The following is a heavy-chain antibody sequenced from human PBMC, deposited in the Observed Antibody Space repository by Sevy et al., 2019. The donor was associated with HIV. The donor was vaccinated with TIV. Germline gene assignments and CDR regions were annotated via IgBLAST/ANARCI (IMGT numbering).Heavy chain of an antibody. CDR1: GYTFTSYY. D-gene: IGHD1-1*01. CDR3: ARDHSWNKGTYFDF. CDR2: INPTGGST. Sequence: SSVKVSCKASGYTFTSYYMHWVRQAPGQGLEWMGIINPTGGSTSYAQRFQGRVTMTRDTSTSTVYMELSSLRSEDTAVYYCARDHSWNKGTYFDFWGQGTLVTVSS. V-gene: IGHV1-46*03. J-gene: IGHJ4*02.